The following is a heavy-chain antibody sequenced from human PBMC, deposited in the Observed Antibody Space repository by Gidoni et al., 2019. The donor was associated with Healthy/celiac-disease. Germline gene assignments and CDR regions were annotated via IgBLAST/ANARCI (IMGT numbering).Heavy chain of an antibody. Sequence: EVQLVESGGGLVKPGGSLRLSCAASGFTFSSYSMNWVRQAPGKGLDLVSSISSSSSYIYYADSVKGRFTISRDNAKNSLYLQMNSLRAEDTAVYYCASEDPSSGPFFPDYWGQGTLVTVSS. CDR2: ISSSSSYI. V-gene: IGHV3-21*01. CDR1: GFTFSSYS. D-gene: IGHD2-8*02. CDR3: ASEDPSSGPFFPDY. J-gene: IGHJ4*02.